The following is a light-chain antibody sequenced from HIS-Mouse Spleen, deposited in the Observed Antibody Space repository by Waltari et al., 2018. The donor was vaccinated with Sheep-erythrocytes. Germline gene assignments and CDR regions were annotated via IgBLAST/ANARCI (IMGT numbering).Light chain of an antibody. CDR1: SSDVGSYNL. V-gene: IGLV2-23*01. J-gene: IGLJ3*02. CDR3: CSYAGSSTPWV. CDR2: EGS. Sequence: QSALPQPASVSGSPGQSITISCTGTSSDVGSYNLFSGYQQHPGKAPKLMIYEGSKRPSGVSNRFSGSKSGNTASLTISGLQAEDEADYYCCSYAGSSTPWVFGGGTKLTVL.